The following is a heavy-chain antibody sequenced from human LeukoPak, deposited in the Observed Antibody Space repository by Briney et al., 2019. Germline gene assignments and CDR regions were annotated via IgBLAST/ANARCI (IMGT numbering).Heavy chain of an antibody. CDR3: ARRPSSSPLDY. CDR1: GGSFSGFY. CDR2: IKHSGST. V-gene: IGHV4-34*01. D-gene: IGHD2-2*01. Sequence: PSETLSLTCGLYGGSFSGFYWSWIRQPPGKGLEWIGEIKHSGSTNYNPSLKSRVTISVDTSKNQFSLKLSSVTAADTAVYYCARRPSSSPLDYWGQGTLVTVSS. J-gene: IGHJ4*02.